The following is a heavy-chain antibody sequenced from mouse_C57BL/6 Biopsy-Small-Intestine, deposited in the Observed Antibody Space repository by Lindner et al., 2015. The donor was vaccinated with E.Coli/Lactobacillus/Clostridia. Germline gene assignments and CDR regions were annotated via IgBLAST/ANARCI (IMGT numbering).Heavy chain of an antibody. D-gene: IGHD1-1*01. J-gene: IGHJ2*01. CDR2: IYPRSGNT. CDR1: GYTFTSYG. CDR3: ARHTTVVAPDY. V-gene: IGHV1-81*01. Sequence: VQLQESGAELARPGASVKLSCKASGYTFTSYGISWVKQRIGQGLEWIGEIYPRSGNTYYNEKFKGKATLTADKSSSTAYMELRSLTSEDSAVYFCARHTTVVAPDYWGQGTTLTVSS.